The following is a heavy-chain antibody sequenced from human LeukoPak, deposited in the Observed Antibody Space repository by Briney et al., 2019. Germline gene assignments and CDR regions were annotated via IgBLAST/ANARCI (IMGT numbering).Heavy chain of an antibody. D-gene: IGHD2-2*01. V-gene: IGHV1-2*02. CDR3: ARGISSTSTSGNWFDP. J-gene: IGHJ5*02. CDR2: INSNSGGT. CDR1: GYTFTGYY. Sequence: ASVKVSCKASGYTFTGYYMHWVRQAPGQGLEWMGWINSNSGGTNYAQKFQGRVTMTRDTSISTAYMELSRLRSDDTAVYYCARGISSTSTSGNWFDPWGQGTLVTVSS.